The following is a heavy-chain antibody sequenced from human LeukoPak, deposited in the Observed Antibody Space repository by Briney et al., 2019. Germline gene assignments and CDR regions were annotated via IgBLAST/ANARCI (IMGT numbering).Heavy chain of an antibody. CDR2: TYSGGTT. J-gene: IGHJ4*02. Sequence: GGSLRLPCAASGFTFNTYGMHWVRQAPGKGLEWVSVTYSGGTTYYADSVKGRFTISRDNSKNTLYLQMNSLRAEDTAVYYCAREWSISTFDYWGQGTLVTVSS. CDR1: GFTFNTYG. V-gene: IGHV3-53*01. CDR3: AREWSISTFDY. D-gene: IGHD2/OR15-2a*01.